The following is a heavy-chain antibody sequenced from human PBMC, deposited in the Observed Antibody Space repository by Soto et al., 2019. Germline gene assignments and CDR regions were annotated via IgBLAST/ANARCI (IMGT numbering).Heavy chain of an antibody. D-gene: IGHD5-18*01. CDR3: ARGRGYSYGLDP. Sequence: SDTLSLTCTVYGDSISSNNNYWSWIRQPPGEGLEWIGFISYSGTTSYSPSLKSRVAISLDTSKNQFSLSLSSVTAADTAVYYCARGRGYSYGLDPWGQGTLVTVS. CDR1: GDSISSNNNY. CDR2: ISYSGTT. V-gene: IGHV4-30-4*02. J-gene: IGHJ5*02.